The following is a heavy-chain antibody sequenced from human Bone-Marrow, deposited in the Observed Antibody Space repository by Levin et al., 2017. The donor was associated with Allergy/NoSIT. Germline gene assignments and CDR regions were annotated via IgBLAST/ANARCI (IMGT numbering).Heavy chain of an antibody. D-gene: IGHD4-17*01. CDR2: ITNNGGIT. CDR3: AKKYGDYRRAFDI. Sequence: GESLKISCAASGFTFSNYAMNWVRQAPGKGLDWVSGITNNGGITDYADSVKGRFTISRDNSKNTLYLRMNSLSADDTAMYYCAKKYGDYRRAFDIWGQGTMVTVSS. J-gene: IGHJ3*02. CDR1: GFTFSNYA. V-gene: IGHV3-23*01.